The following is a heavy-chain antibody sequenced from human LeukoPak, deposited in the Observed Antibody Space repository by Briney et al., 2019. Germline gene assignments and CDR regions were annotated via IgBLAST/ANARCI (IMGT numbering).Heavy chain of an antibody. CDR2: ISSSSSYI. J-gene: IGHJ6*03. CDR1: GFTFSSYS. V-gene: IGHV3-21*01. D-gene: IGHD6-13*01. CDR3: ARVGQQLAHYYYYMDV. Sequence: GGSLRLSCAASGFTFSSYSMNWVRQAPGKGLEWVSSISSSSSYIYYADSVKGRFTISRDNAKNSLYLQMNSLRAEDTAVYYCARVGQQLAHYYYYMDVWGKGPTVTVSS.